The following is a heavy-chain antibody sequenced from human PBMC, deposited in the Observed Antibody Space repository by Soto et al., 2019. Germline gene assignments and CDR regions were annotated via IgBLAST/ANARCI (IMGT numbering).Heavy chain of an antibody. J-gene: IGHJ5*02. CDR2: IYSSGST. V-gene: IGHV4-59*01. Sequence: SETLSLTCTVSGGSISNYFWSWIRQPPGKGLEWIGYIYSSGSTNYNPSLKSRVTISLDTSNNHFSLKLSSVTVADTAVYYCASSTGGEFDLRGQGTLVTGSS. CDR1: GGSISNYF. D-gene: IGHD2-21*01. CDR3: ASSTGGEFDL.